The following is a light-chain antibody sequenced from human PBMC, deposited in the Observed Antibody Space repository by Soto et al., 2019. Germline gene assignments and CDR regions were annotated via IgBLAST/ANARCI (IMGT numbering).Light chain of an antibody. CDR3: QQYNSYSPT. J-gene: IGKJ1*01. CDR2: KAS. Sequence: DIQMTQSPATLSAHVEDRVTITYRASQSISSWLAWYQQKPGKAPKLLIYKASSLESGVPSRFSGSGSGTEFTLTISSLQPDDFATYYCQQYNSYSPTFGQGTKVDI. V-gene: IGKV1-5*03. CDR1: QSISSW.